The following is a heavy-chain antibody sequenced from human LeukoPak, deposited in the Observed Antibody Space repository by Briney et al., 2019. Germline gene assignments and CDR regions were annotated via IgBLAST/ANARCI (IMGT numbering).Heavy chain of an antibody. J-gene: IGHJ4*02. V-gene: IGHV3-33*01. Sequence: GRSLRLSCAASGFTFSNYGMHWVRQAPGKGLEWVAVIWDDGSNKYYADSVKGRITISRDNSKNTLYLQMNSLRAEDTAVYYCARDVHLGISGFDYWGQGTLVTVSS. D-gene: IGHD1-1*01. CDR1: GFTFSNYG. CDR3: ARDVHLGISGFDY. CDR2: IWDDGSNK.